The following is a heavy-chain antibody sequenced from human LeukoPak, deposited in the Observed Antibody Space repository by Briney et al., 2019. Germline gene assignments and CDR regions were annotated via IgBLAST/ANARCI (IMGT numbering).Heavy chain of an antibody. Sequence: GRSLRLSCAAPGFTFDDYAMHWVRQAPGKGLEWVSGISWNSGSIGYADSVKGRFTISRDNAKNSLYLQMNSLRAEDTALYYCAKGPPYYYDSSGYWVNYYYGMDDWGQGTTVTVSS. J-gene: IGHJ6*02. V-gene: IGHV3-9*01. CDR1: GFTFDDYA. CDR3: AKGPPYYYDSSGYWVNYYYGMDD. CDR2: ISWNSGSI. D-gene: IGHD3-22*01.